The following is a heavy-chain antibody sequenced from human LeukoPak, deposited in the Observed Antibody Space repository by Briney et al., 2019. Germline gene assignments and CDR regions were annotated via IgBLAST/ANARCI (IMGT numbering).Heavy chain of an antibody. J-gene: IGHJ4*02. D-gene: IGHD3-10*01. CDR1: GFTFSSYA. V-gene: IGHV3-23*01. Sequence: GGSLRLSCAASGFTFSSYAMSWVRQAPGKGLEWVSAISGSGGSTYYADSVKGRFTISRDNSKNTLYLQMNSLRAEDTAVYCCAKDTYYYGSGSPGDYWGQGTLVTVSS. CDR2: ISGSGGST. CDR3: AKDTYYYGSGSPGDY.